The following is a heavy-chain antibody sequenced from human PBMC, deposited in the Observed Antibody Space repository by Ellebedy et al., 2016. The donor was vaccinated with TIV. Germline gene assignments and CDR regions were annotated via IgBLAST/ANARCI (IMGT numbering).Heavy chain of an antibody. J-gene: IGHJ6*02. Sequence: GESLKISCTASSFIFSSYCMHWVRQAPGKGLEWVAVIWYDGSITYHADSVKGRFTISRDKSNTTLYLQMNSLRAEDTAVYDCARNRGYFGGDFYSSLGSMDVWGQGTTVTVSS. CDR1: SFIFSSYC. D-gene: IGHD2-21*02. CDR3: ARNRGYFGGDFYSSLGSMDV. CDR2: IWYDGSIT. V-gene: IGHV3-33*08.